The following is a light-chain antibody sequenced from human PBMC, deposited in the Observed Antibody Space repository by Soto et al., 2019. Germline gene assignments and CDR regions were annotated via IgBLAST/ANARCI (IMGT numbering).Light chain of an antibody. J-gene: IGKJ4*01. V-gene: IGKV1-33*01. CDR1: QDINNY. CDR2: DAS. Sequence: DIPMTQSPSSLSASVGDRVTITCQASQDINNYLNWYQQKPGKAPKLLIYDASNLETGVPSRFSGSRPGTNFTFTTSSLQPEDIAAYYCQHYDNLPLTFGGGTKVEIK. CDR3: QHYDNLPLT.